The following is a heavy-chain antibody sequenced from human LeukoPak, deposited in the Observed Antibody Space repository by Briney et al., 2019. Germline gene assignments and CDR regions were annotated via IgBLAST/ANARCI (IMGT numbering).Heavy chain of an antibody. D-gene: IGHD1-7*01. CDR1: GFTFSSYS. V-gene: IGHV3-21*01. CDR3: AGDRQLVLVGYHFDY. Sequence: GGSLRLSCAASGFTFSSYSMNWVRQAPGKGLEWVSSISSSSSYRYYADSVKGRFTISRDNAKNSLYLQMDSLRAEDTAVYYCAGDRQLVLVGYHFDYWGQGTLITVSP. CDR2: ISSSSSYR. J-gene: IGHJ4*02.